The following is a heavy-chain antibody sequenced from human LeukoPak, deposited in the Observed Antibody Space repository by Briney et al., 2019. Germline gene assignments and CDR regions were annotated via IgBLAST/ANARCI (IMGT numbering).Heavy chain of an antibody. V-gene: IGHV4-59*08. CDR2: IYYSGST. Sequence: PSETLSLTCTVSGGSISSYYWSWIRQPPGKGLEWIGYIYYSGSTNYNPSLKSRVTISVDTSKNQFSLKLSSVTAADTAVYYCARLEEDTAMVGKFDYWGQGTLVTVSS. CDR3: ARLEEDTAMVGKFDY. D-gene: IGHD5-18*01. J-gene: IGHJ4*02. CDR1: GGSISSYY.